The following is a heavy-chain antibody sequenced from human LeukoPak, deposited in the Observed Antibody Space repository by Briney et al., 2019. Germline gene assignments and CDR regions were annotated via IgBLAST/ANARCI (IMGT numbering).Heavy chain of an antibody. CDR1: GYTFTTYY. CDR2: INPSAGST. CDR3: ARDHSGSQHWFDP. V-gene: IGHV1-46*01. J-gene: IGHJ5*02. D-gene: IGHD1-26*01. Sequence: ASVKVSCKASGYTFTTYYMHWVRQAPGQGLEWMGVINPSAGSTSYAQKFQGRVTMTRDTSTSTVYMELSSLRSGDTAIYHCARDHSGSQHWFDPWGQGTLVTVSS.